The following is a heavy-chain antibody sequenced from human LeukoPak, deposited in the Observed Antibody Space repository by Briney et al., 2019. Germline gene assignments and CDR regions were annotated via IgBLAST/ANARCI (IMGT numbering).Heavy chain of an antibody. V-gene: IGHV3-30*18. CDR2: TSYDGSNK. Sequence: QPGRSLRLSCAASGFTFSSYGMHWVRQAPGKGLEWVAVTSYDGSNKYYADSVKGRFTISRDNSKNTLYLQMNSLRAEDTAVYYCAKKRDGYNYPFDFWGQGTLVTVSS. D-gene: IGHD5-24*01. CDR3: AKKRDGYNYPFDF. J-gene: IGHJ4*02. CDR1: GFTFSSYG.